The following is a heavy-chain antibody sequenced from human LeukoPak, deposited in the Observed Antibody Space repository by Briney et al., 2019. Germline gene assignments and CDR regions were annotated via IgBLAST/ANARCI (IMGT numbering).Heavy chain of an antibody. Sequence: SQTLSLTCTVSGGSISSGGYYWSWIRQHPGKGLEWIAYIYYTGSTYYNPSLKSRLTISVDRSKDQFSLRLSSMTAADTAVYYCARVPSVIDAFDIWGQGTMVTVSS. V-gene: IGHV4-31*03. D-gene: IGHD2-21*01. CDR3: ARVPSVIDAFDI. CDR1: GGSISSGGYY. J-gene: IGHJ3*02. CDR2: IYYTGST.